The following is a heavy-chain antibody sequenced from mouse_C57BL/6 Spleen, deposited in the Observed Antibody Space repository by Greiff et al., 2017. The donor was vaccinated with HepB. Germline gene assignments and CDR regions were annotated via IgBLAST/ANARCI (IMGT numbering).Heavy chain of an antibody. CDR2: IHPNSGST. CDR1: GYTFTSYW. J-gene: IGHJ3*01. V-gene: IGHV1-64*01. D-gene: IGHD1-1*01. CDR3: ARDGSSLAWFAY. Sequence: QVQLQQSGAELVKPGASVKLSCKASGYTFTSYWMHWVKQRPGQGLEWIGMIHPNSGSTNYNEKFKSKATLTVEKSSSTAYMQLSSRTSEDSAVYYCARDGSSLAWFAYWGQGTLVTVSA.